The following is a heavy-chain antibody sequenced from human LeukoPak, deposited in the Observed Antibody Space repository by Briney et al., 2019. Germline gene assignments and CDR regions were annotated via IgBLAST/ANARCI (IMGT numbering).Heavy chain of an antibody. D-gene: IGHD3-22*01. CDR3: ARAPAEIGGYYPEYFRH. CDR2: NKSDGST. V-gene: IGHV3-74*01. Sequence: GGSLRLSCAASGFTFSRYWMHWVRQAPGKGLVWVSRNKSDGSTNYADSVKGRFTISRGNAKNTGALQMNSLRAEDTGVYYCARAPAEIGGYYPEYFRHWGQGTLVTVSS. J-gene: IGHJ1*01. CDR1: GFTFSRYW.